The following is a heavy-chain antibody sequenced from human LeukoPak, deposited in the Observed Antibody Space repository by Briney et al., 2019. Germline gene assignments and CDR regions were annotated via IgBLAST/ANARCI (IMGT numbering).Heavy chain of an antibody. D-gene: IGHD4-17*01. V-gene: IGHV4-39*01. CDR2: IYYSGTT. CDR3: ARHLYGSDVFEI. CDR1: GGSVSSSNFY. Sequence: SETLSVTCTVSGGSVSSSNFYWGWIRQPPGKGLEWIGSIYYSGTTYYNPSLKSRVTISVDTSKNQFSLKLSSVTAADTAVYYCARHLYGSDVFEIWGQGTMVTVSS. J-gene: IGHJ3*02.